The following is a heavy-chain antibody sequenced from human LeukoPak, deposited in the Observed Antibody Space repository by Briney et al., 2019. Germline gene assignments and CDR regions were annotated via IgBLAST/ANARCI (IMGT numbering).Heavy chain of an antibody. CDR1: GFTFSDYY. CDR3: ARVGSIEAAGTLDY. J-gene: IGHJ4*02. D-gene: IGHD6-13*01. CDR2: ISSSTNT. V-gene: IGHV3-11*05. Sequence: PGGSLRLSCAASGFTFSDYYMSWIRQAPGKGLEWVSYISSSTNTIYADSVKGRFTISRDNAKNSLYLQMNSLRAEDTAVYYCARVGSIEAAGTLDYWGQGTLVTVSS.